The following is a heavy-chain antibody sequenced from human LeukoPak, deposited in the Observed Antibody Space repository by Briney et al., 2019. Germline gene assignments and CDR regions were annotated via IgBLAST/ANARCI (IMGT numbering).Heavy chain of an antibody. J-gene: IGHJ5*01. D-gene: IGHD3-3*01. CDR1: GGSIIDNNYY. V-gene: IGHV4-39*01. CDR2: VYHSGST. CDR3: ARHDYYNFWGSFNWFDS. Sequence: SETLSLTCSVSGGSIIDNNYYWAWIRQPPGKGLEWFASVYHSGSTYYSPSLKSRVTTSVDTSKNHFSLRLNSVAAADTAVYYCARHDYYNFWGSFNWFDSWGQGTLVTVSS.